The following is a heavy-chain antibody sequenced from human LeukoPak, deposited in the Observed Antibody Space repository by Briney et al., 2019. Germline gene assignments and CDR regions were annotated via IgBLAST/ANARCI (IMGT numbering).Heavy chain of an antibody. Sequence: PGGSLRLSCAASGFTFSSSWMSWVRQAPGKGLEWVSAISGSGGSTYYADSVKGRFTISRDNSKNTLYLQMNSLRAEDTAVYYCAKDAPSFWQQLVRWRVNWFDPWGQGTLVTVSS. V-gene: IGHV3-23*01. CDR1: GFTFSSSW. D-gene: IGHD6-13*01. CDR3: AKDAPSFWQQLVRWRVNWFDP. J-gene: IGHJ5*02. CDR2: ISGSGGST.